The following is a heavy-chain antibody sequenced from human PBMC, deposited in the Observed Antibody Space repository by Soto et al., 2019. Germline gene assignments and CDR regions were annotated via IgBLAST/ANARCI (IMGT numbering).Heavy chain of an antibody. Sequence: QVQLQQWGAGLLKPSETLSLTCAVYGGSFSGYYWSWIRQPPGKGLEWIGEINHSGSTNYNPSLKSRVTISVDTSKNQFSLKLSSVTAADTAVYYWARGYCSGGSCYPVGGRTKKKSTVTTLGYYYYMDVWGKGTTVTVSS. D-gene: IGHD2-15*01. V-gene: IGHV4-34*01. J-gene: IGHJ6*03. CDR3: ARGYCSGGSCYPVGGRTKKKSTVTTLGYYYYMDV. CDR1: GGSFSGYY. CDR2: INHSGST.